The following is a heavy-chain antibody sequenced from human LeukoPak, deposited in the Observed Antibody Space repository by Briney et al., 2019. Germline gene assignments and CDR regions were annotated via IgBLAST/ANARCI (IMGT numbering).Heavy chain of an antibody. CDR1: GFTFSSYW. J-gene: IGHJ6*02. D-gene: IGHD3-3*01. V-gene: IGHV3-15*07. CDR2: IKSKTDGGTT. Sequence: PGGSLRLSCAASGFTFSSYWMNWARQAPGKGLEWVGRIKSKTDGGTTDYAAPVKGRFTISRDDSKNTLYLQMNSLKTEDTAVYYCTTDRTTIFGVTNYYYGMDVWGQGTTVTVSS. CDR3: TTDRTTIFGVTNYYYGMDV.